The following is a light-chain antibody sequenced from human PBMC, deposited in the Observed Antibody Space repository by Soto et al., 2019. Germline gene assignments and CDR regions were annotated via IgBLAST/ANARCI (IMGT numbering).Light chain of an antibody. Sequence: DIQMTQSPSTLSASVGDRVTITCRASQSISSWLAWYQQKPGKAPKLVIYDASSLESGVPSRFSGSGSGTEFTLTISSLQPDDFATYYCQQYNSYSGTFGQGTKVDSK. CDR3: QQYNSYSGT. CDR2: DAS. CDR1: QSISSW. V-gene: IGKV1-5*01. J-gene: IGKJ1*01.